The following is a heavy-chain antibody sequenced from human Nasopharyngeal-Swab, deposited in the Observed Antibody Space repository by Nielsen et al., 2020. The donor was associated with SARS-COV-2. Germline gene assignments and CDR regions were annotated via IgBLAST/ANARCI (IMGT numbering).Heavy chain of an antibody. CDR1: GFTFSSYS. V-gene: IGHV3-21*01. Sequence: GESLKISCAASGFTFSSYSMNWVRQAPGKGLEWVSSISSSSSYIYYADSVKGRFTISRDNAKNSLYLQMNSLRAEDTAVYYCARDLSVVVPAVTISYYYYGMDVWGQGTTVTVSS. J-gene: IGHJ6*02. CDR2: ISSSSSYI. CDR3: ARDLSVVVPAVTISYYYYGMDV. D-gene: IGHD2-2*01.